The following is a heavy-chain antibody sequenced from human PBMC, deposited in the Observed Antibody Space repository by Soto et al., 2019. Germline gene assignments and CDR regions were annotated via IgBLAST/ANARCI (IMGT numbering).Heavy chain of an antibody. Sequence: SVKVSCKASGGTFSSYAISWVRQAPGQGLEWMGGIIPIFGTANYAQKFQGRVTITADESTSTAYMELSSLRSEDTAVYYCASTTTYYYDSSGYYPLDYWGQVTLFTVSS. V-gene: IGHV1-69*13. CDR3: ASTTTYYYDSSGYYPLDY. CDR1: GGTFSSYA. J-gene: IGHJ4*02. CDR2: IIPIFGTA. D-gene: IGHD3-22*01.